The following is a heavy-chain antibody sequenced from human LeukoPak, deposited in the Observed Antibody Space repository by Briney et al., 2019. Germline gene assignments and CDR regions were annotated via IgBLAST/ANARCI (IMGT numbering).Heavy chain of an antibody. J-gene: IGHJ3*01. Sequence: PGGSLRLSCAVSGLTFSNYWMHWVRQAPGKGLEWVSVISVSGLSTYYGDSVKGRFTISRDNSKNTLYLQMNSLRAEDTAVYYCAKNHNSNGYHTDDAFDVWGQGTMVTVSS. CDR2: ISVSGLST. CDR3: AKNHNSNGYHTDDAFDV. CDR1: GLTFSNYW. D-gene: IGHD3-22*01. V-gene: IGHV3-23*01.